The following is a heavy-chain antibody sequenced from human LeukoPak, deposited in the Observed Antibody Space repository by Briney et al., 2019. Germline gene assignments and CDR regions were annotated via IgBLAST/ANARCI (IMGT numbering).Heavy chain of an antibody. J-gene: IGHJ4*02. CDR1: GFSFSDYY. CDR2: ISSRGTTI. Sequence: GGSLRLSCAASGFSFSDYYVSWIRQAPGKGLECVPYISSRGTTIYYADSVKGRFTISRDNAKDSLYLQMSSLRAEDTAVYYCARVYYGSGSPRHFDYWGQGTLVTVSS. D-gene: IGHD3-10*01. V-gene: IGHV3-11*01. CDR3: ARVYYGSGSPRHFDY.